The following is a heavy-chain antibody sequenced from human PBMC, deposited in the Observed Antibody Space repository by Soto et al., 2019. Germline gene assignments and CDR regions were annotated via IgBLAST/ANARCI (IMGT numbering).Heavy chain of an antibody. D-gene: IGHD3-10*01. CDR1: GYTFKNYG. J-gene: IGHJ6*02. Sequence: QVQLVQSGAEVKKPGASVKVSCSASGYTFKNYGITWLRQAPGKGLEWVGWISAYTGNTNYAQSLQGRVTMTTDTPTSTAYIELRSLRSDDTAVFYCARDRGISGSANYEIPYHYYGMDVWGQGTTVTVSS. CDR3: ARDRGISGSANYEIPYHYYGMDV. V-gene: IGHV1-18*04. CDR2: ISAYTGNT.